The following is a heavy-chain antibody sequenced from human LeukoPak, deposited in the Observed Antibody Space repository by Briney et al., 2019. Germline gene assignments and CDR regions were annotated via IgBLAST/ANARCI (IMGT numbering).Heavy chain of an antibody. CDR3: ARESYDFWATYYFDY. D-gene: IGHD3-3*01. Sequence: GASVKVSCKASGYTFTGYYMHWVRQAPGQGLEWMGWINPNSGGTNYAQKLQGRVTMTTDTSTSTAYMELRSLRSDDTAVYYCARESYDFWATYYFDYWGQGTLVTVSS. V-gene: IGHV1-2*02. CDR1: GYTFTGYY. J-gene: IGHJ4*02. CDR2: INPNSGGT.